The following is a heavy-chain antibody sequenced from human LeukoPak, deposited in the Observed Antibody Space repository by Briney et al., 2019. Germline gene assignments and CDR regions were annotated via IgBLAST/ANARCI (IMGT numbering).Heavy chain of an antibody. CDR1: GYTFTGYY. Sequence: VASVKVSCKASGYTFTGYYMHWVRQAPGQGLEWMGWINPNSGGTNYAQKFQGRVTMTRDTSISTAYMELSRLRSDDTAVYYCAIDHKDIDRGVPYYMDVWGKGTTVTISS. J-gene: IGHJ6*03. D-gene: IGHD3-10*01. CDR3: AIDHKDIDRGVPYYMDV. V-gene: IGHV1-2*02. CDR2: INPNSGGT.